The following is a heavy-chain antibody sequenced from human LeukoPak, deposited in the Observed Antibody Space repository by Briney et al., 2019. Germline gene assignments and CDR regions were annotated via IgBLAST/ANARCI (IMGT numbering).Heavy chain of an antibody. Sequence: GGSLRLSCAASGFTFSTNSMNWVRHAPGKGREWVSSVSSTTTYIYYAASVKARFTISRDNAKNSLYLQMNALRAEDTAVYYCTRGLTPLFGGQGTLVTVSS. V-gene: IGHV3-21*01. CDR2: VSSTTTYI. D-gene: IGHD3-10*02. CDR1: GFTFSTNS. CDR3: TRGLTPLF. J-gene: IGHJ4*02.